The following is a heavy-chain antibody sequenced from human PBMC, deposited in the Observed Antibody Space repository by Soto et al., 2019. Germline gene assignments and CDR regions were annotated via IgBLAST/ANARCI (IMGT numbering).Heavy chain of an antibody. CDR3: ARDREPDGIWTFGS. J-gene: IGHJ4*02. CDR2: SYSTGGT. CDR1: GFTLAKYT. D-gene: IGHD3-9*01. V-gene: IGHV3-23*01. Sequence: GGSLRLSCAASGFTLAKYTMGWVRQAPGKGLEWVAESYSTGGTEYADSVKGRFTIFRDNSKSTLFLQMNSLGVGDTALYYCARDREPDGIWTFGSWGQGTLVTVSS.